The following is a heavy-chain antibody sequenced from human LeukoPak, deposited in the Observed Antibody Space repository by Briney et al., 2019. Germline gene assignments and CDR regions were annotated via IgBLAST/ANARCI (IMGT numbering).Heavy chain of an antibody. CDR1: GYTFTGYY. Sequence: GASVKVSCKASGYTFTGYYMHWVRPAPGQGLEWMGWINPNSGGTNYAQKLQGRVTMTRDTSISTAYMGLSRLRSDDTAVYYCARERYSSGWYCKYYFDYWGQGTLVTVSS. V-gene: IGHV1-2*02. CDR3: ARERYSSGWYCKYYFDY. J-gene: IGHJ4*02. D-gene: IGHD6-19*01. CDR2: INPNSGGT.